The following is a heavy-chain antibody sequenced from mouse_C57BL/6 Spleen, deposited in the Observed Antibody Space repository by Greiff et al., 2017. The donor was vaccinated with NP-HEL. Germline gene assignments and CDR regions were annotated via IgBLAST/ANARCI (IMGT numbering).Heavy chain of an antibody. Sequence: EVKLVESGGGLVKPGGSLKLSCAASGFTFSSYTMSWVRQTPEKRLEWVATISGGGGNTYYPDSVKGRFTISRDNAKNTLYLQMSSLRSEDTALYYCARHGGNYDWFAYWGQGTLVTVSA. CDR3: ARHGGNYDWFAY. CDR2: ISGGGGNT. V-gene: IGHV5-9*01. CDR1: GFTFSSYT. J-gene: IGHJ3*01. D-gene: IGHD2-1*01.